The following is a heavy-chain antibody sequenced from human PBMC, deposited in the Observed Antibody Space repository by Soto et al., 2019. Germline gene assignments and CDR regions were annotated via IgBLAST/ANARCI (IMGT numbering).Heavy chain of an antibody. Sequence: ASVKVSCKAYGGTFSSYAISWVRQAPGQGIEWMGGIIPIFGTANYAQKFQGRVTITADKTTSTAYMELSSLRSEDMAVYYCASRGYSYGYDYYYYGMDFWGQGTTVTVSS. J-gene: IGHJ6*02. CDR2: IIPIFGTA. D-gene: IGHD5-18*01. V-gene: IGHV1-69*06. CDR3: ASRGYSYGYDYYYYGMDF. CDR1: GGTFSSYA.